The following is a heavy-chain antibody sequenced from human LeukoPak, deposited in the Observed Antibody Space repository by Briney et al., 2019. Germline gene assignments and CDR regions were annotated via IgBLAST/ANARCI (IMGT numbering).Heavy chain of an antibody. CDR3: ARGAGTTVTIPHKYYYYYGMDV. CDR1: GYTFTSYG. V-gene: IGHV1-18*01. J-gene: IGHJ6*02. Sequence: ASVKVSCKASGYTFTSYGISWVRQAPGQGLEWMGWISAYNGNTNYAQKLQGRVTMTTDTSTSTAYMELRSLRSDDTAVYYCARGAGTTVTIPHKYYYYYGMDVWGQGTTVTVSS. CDR2: ISAYNGNT. D-gene: IGHD4-17*01.